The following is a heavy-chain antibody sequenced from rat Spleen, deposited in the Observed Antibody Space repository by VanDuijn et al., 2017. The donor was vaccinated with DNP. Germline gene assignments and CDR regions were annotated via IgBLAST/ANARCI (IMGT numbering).Heavy chain of an antibody. CDR3: ARGSTSIYWYFDF. V-gene: IGHV5S23*01. CDR1: GFTFSDYN. Sequence: EVQLVESGGALVQPGRSLKLSCAASGFTFSDYNMAWVRQAPKKGLEWVASISTGGGNTYYLDSVKGRFTISRDDAKSSLYLQMNSLKSEDTATYYCARGSTSIYWYFDFWGPGTMVTVSS. J-gene: IGHJ1*01. D-gene: IGHD3-1*01. CDR2: ISTGGGNT.